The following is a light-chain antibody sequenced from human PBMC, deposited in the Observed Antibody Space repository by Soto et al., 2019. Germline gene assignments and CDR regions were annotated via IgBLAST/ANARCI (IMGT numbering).Light chain of an antibody. J-gene: IGLJ1*01. CDR2: STN. V-gene: IGLV1-44*01. CDR3: AAWDDSLNGFYV. Sequence: QSVLTQPPSASGTPGQRVTISCSGSSSNIGTNTVNWYQQVPGTAPKLLIYSTNKRPSGVPDRFSGSKSGTSASLAISGLQSEDEADYYCAAWDDSLNGFYVFGTGTKVTVL. CDR1: SSNIGTNT.